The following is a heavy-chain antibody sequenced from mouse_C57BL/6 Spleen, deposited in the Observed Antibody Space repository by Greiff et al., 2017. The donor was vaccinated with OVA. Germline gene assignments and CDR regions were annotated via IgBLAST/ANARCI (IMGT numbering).Heavy chain of an antibody. CDR3: APMTTVVATYWYFDV. CDR1: GYAFSSSW. CDR2: IYPGDGDT. V-gene: IGHV1-82*01. D-gene: IGHD1-1*01. Sequence: QVQLQQSGPELVKPGASVKISCKASGYAFSSSWMNWVRQRPGKGLEWIGRIYPGDGDTNYNGKFTGKATLTADKSSSTAYMQLSSLTSEDSAVYFCAPMTTVVATYWYFDVWGTGTTVTVSS. J-gene: IGHJ1*03.